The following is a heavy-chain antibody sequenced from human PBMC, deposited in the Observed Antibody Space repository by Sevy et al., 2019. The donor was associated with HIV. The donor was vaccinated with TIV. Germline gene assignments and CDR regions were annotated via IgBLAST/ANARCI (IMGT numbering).Heavy chain of an antibody. Sequence: GGSLRLSCAASGFTFSRYSMHWVRQAPGKGLEWVATISFDASNKHYADSVKGGFTISRDNFQNLLFLQMNSLRPEDTAVYYCALERLSSDVAEYFQNWGQGTLVTVSS. V-gene: IGHV3-30*04. CDR3: ALERLSSDVAEYFQN. J-gene: IGHJ1*01. CDR2: ISFDASNK. CDR1: GFTFSRYS. D-gene: IGHD1-1*01.